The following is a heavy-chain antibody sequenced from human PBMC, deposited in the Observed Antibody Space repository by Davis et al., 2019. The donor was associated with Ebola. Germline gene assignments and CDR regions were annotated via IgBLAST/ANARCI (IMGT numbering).Heavy chain of an antibody. CDR2: IWYDGSNK. CDR3: ARGGGSYYFDY. D-gene: IGHD1-26*01. Sequence: GESLKISCAASGFTFSSYGMHWVRQAPGKGLEWAAVIWYDGSNKYYADSVKGRFTISRDNSKNTLYLQMNSLRAEDTAVYYCARGGGSYYFDYWGQGTLVTVSS. CDR1: GFTFSSYG. J-gene: IGHJ4*02. V-gene: IGHV3-33*01.